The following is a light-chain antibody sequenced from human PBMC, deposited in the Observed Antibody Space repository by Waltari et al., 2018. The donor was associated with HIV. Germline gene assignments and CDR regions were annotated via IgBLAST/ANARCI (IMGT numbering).Light chain of an antibody. J-gene: IGKJ4*01. V-gene: IGKV3-15*01. Sequence: EIVMTQSPATLSVSPGDRATLSCRASQSLSTNLAWYQQKPGQAPRLLIYGASTRATGIPARFSGSGSGTEFTLTISSLQSEDFAVYYCQQYDSWPPLTFGGGTKVEIK. CDR2: GAS. CDR1: QSLSTN. CDR3: QQYDSWPPLT.